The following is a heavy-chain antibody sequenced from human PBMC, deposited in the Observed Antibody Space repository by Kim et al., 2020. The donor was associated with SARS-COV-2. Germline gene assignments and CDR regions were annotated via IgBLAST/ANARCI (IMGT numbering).Heavy chain of an antibody. V-gene: IGHV3-30*01. J-gene: IGHJ4*02. D-gene: IGHD3-9*01. Sequence: YYADSVKGRFTISRDNSKNTLYLQMNSLRAEDTAVYYCATMAILTGLVDYWGQGTLVTVSS. CDR3: ATMAILTGLVDY.